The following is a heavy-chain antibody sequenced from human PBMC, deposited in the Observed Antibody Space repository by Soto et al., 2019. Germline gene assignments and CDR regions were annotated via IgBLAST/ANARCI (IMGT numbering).Heavy chain of an antibody. CDR3: ARGRRTSSQVRYCDY. CDR2: ISRRGSYI. D-gene: IGHD2-2*01. V-gene: IGHV3-21*06. Sequence: EVELVESGGGLVKPGGSLRLSCAASAFNFSTYSMNWVRQAPGKGLEWVSSISRRGSYIYYADSVRGRFTISRDNAKNSLYLQMDRLRGEDTAVYYCARGRRTSSQVRYCDYWGQGSLVTVSS. CDR1: AFNFSTYS. J-gene: IGHJ4*02.